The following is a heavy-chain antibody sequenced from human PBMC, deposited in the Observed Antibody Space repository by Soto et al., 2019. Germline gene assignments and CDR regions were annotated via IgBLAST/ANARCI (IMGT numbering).Heavy chain of an antibody. CDR2: IWYDGSNK. J-gene: IGHJ5*02. CDR1: GFTFSSYG. CDR3: ARSGYSSSGDTPSSPSTWFDP. D-gene: IGHD6-13*01. Sequence: GGSLRLSCAASGFTFSSYGMHWVRQAPGKGLEWVAVIWYDGSNKYYADSVKGRFTISRDNSKNTLYLQMNSLRAEDTAVYYCARSGYSSSGDTPSSPSTWFDPLGQGDLVTVYS. V-gene: IGHV3-33*01.